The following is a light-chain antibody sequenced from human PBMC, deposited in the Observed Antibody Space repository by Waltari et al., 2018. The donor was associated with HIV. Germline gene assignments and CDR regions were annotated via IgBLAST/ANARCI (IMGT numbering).Light chain of an antibody. V-gene: IGLV2-14*03. Sequence: QSALTQPASVSGSPGQSITISCTGTSSDVGGYNYVSRYQQHPGKAPKLMIYDVSIRPSGVSNRFAGSKSGNTASLTISGLQAEDEADYYCSSYTSSSTRVFGGGTKLTVL. CDR1: SSDVGGYNY. CDR2: DVS. CDR3: SSYTSSSTRV. J-gene: IGLJ3*02.